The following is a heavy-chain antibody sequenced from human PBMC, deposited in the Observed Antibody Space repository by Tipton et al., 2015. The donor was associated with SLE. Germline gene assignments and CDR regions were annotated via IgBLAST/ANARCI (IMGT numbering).Heavy chain of an antibody. CDR2: IYHSGVT. CDR1: GGSITSFY. Sequence: TLSLTCIVSGGSITSFYWNWIRQPPGKGLEWIGYIYHSGVTNYNPSLKSRVTISLDTSKNQVSLKVNSVTAADTAVYYCARVAYHTSSVHYYYSYDMDVWGQGTTVTVSS. V-gene: IGHV4-59*08. D-gene: IGHD6-6*01. J-gene: IGHJ6*02. CDR3: ARVAYHTSSVHYYYSYDMDV.